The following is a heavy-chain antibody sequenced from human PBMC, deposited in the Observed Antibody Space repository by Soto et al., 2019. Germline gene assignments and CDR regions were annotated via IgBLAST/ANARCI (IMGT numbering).Heavy chain of an antibody. J-gene: IGHJ3*01. CDR1: GFTVSISY. Sequence: PGGSLRLSCAGSGFTVSISYMTWVRQVPGKGLEWVSIRYSDGRSYHAESVKGRFTISRDNAKNSLYLQMNSLRAEDTAVYYCARDQLYYNDISGRPLNAFDVWGQGTMVT. CDR3: ARDQLYYNDISGRPLNAFDV. CDR2: RYSDGRS. V-gene: IGHV3-66*01. D-gene: IGHD3-22*01.